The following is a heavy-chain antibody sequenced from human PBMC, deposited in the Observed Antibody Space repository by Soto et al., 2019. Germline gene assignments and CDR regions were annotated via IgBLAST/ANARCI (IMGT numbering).Heavy chain of an antibody. V-gene: IGHV1-2*02. J-gene: IGHJ6*02. CDR2: INPNSGGT. CDR1: GYTFTGYY. D-gene: IGHD1-7*01. Sequence: QVQLVQSGAEVKKPGASVKVSCKASGYTFTGYYMHWVRQAPGQGLEWMGWINPNSGGTNYAQKFQGGVTMTRDTSISTAYMERSRLRSDDTAVYYCAAQYITGTKDYYGMDVWGQGTTVTVSS. CDR3: AAQYITGTKDYYGMDV.